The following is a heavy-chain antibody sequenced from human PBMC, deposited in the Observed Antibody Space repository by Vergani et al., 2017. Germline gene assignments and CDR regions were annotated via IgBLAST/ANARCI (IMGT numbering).Heavy chain of an antibody. CDR3: ARGPLGYCSSTSCASFDY. V-gene: IGHV1-18*04. Sequence: QVQLVQSGAEVKKPGASVKVSCKASGYTFTGYYMHWVRQAPGQGLEWMGWISAYNGNTNYAQKLQGRVTMTTETSTSTAYMELRSLRSDDTAVYYCARGPLGYCSSTSCASFDYWGQGTLVTVSS. CDR1: GYTFTGYY. D-gene: IGHD2-2*01. J-gene: IGHJ4*02. CDR2: ISAYNGNT.